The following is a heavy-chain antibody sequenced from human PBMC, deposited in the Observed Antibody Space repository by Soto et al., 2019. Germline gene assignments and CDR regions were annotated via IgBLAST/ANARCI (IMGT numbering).Heavy chain of an antibody. CDR3: ARVLGSRYDYIWGSYSGTNDAFDI. V-gene: IGHV3-21*01. CDR2: ISSSSSYI. CDR1: GFTFSSYS. Sequence: GGSLRLSCAASGFTFSSYSMNWVRQAPGKGLEWVSSISSSSSYIYYADSVKGRFTISRDNAKNSLYLQMNSLRAEDTAVYYCARVLGSRYDYIWGSYSGTNDAFDIWGQWTMVTVSS. J-gene: IGHJ3*02. D-gene: IGHD3-16*01.